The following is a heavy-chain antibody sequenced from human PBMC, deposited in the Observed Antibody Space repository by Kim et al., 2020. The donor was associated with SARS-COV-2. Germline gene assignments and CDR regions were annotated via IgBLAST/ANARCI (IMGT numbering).Heavy chain of an antibody. J-gene: IGHJ6*02. CDR2: IWYDGSNQ. CDR1: GFIFSTHL. V-gene: IGHV3-33*06. CDR3: VKEGGDIAVDL. Sequence: GGSLRLSCAASGFIFSTHLMHWVRQAPGKGLEWVTSIWYDGSNQFYADSVKGRFTISRDNSKNTLYLQINSLRVEDTGVYYCVKEGGDIAVDLWRQGTTDTVSS. D-gene: IGHD2-15*01.